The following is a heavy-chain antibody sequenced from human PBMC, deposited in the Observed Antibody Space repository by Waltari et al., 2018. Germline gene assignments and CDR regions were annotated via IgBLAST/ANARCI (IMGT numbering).Heavy chain of an antibody. CDR2: IYSGGST. Sequence: EVQLVESGGGLIQPGGSLRLSCADSGFTVSSNSMSWVRQAPGKGLAWVSVIYSGGSTYYADSVKGRFTISRDNSKNTLYLQMNSLRAEDTAVYYCARDSLYCTNGVCYTHWGQGTLVTVSS. J-gene: IGHJ4*02. V-gene: IGHV3-53*01. CDR3: ARDSLYCTNGVCYTH. D-gene: IGHD2-8*01. CDR1: GFTVSSNS.